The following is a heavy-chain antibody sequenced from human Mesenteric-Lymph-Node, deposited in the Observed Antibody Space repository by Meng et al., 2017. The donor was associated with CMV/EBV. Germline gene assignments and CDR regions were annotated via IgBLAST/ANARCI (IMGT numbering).Heavy chain of an antibody. CDR1: GLTFNNYA. J-gene: IGHJ3*02. V-gene: IGHV3-30*04. D-gene: IGHD6-19*01. Sequence: GESLKISCVVSGLTFNNYAMNWVRQAPDKGLEWVAVISYDGSNKYYVDSVKGRFTISRDNSKNTLYLQMNSLRAEDTAVYYCEPIAVAGDDAFDIWGQGTMVTVSS. CDR3: EPIAVAGDDAFDI. CDR2: ISYDGSNK.